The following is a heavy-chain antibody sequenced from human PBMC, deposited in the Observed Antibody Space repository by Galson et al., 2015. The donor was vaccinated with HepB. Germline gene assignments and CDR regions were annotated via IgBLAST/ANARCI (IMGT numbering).Heavy chain of an antibody. Sequence: SLRLSCAASGFTFSSYPLHWVRQAPGRGLEWVSEISHDGRNKYYADSVKGRFTVSRDSSTRTLYLQMNSLRLEDTAVYYCAIEGLNYMGVWGTGTTVAVSS. CDR3: AIEGLNYMGV. V-gene: IGHV3-30*04. J-gene: IGHJ6*03. CDR1: GFTFSSYP. CDR2: ISHDGRNK.